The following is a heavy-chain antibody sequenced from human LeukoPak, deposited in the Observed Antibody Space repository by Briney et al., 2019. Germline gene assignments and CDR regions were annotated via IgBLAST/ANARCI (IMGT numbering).Heavy chain of an antibody. CDR3: AELGITMIGGV. V-gene: IGHV3-48*03. J-gene: IGHJ6*04. CDR2: ISSSGSTI. CDR1: GFTFSSYE. Sequence: PGGSLRLSCAASGFTFSSYEMNWVRQAAGKWLEWVSYISSSGSTIYYADSVKGRFTISRNNPKNSLYLQINSLRAEDTAVYYCAELGITMIGGVWGKGTTVTISS. D-gene: IGHD3-10*02.